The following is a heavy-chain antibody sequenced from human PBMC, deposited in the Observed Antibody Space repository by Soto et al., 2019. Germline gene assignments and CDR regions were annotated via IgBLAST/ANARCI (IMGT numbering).Heavy chain of an antibody. J-gene: IGHJ6*03. V-gene: IGHV1-2*02. CDR3: ATAGGSNSGGYYYFDF. CDR2: INPKSGDT. Sequence: ASVKVACKASGYIFTDYYVHWVRQAPGQGLEWMGWINPKSGDTHYAQKFQGRVTMTRDTSISTAYMEVTSPTSDDTAVYFCATAGGSNSGGYYYFDFRGEEATV. CDR1: GYIFTDYY. D-gene: IGHD3-22*01.